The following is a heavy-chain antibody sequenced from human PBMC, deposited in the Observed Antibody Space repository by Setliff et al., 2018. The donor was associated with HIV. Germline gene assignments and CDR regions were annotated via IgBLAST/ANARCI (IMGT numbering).Heavy chain of an antibody. CDR3: NIYYYYYMDV. V-gene: IGHV4-34*01. CDR2: INHSGST. Sequence: SETLSLTCAVYGGSFSGYYWSWIRQPPGKGLEWIGEINHSGSTNYNPSLKSRVAISVDTSKNQFSLKLSSVTAADTAVYYCNIYYYYYMDVWGKGTTVTVSS. CDR1: GGSFSGYY. J-gene: IGHJ6*03.